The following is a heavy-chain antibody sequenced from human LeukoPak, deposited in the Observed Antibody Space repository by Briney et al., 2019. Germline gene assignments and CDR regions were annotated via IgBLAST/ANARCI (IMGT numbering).Heavy chain of an antibody. D-gene: IGHD3-16*01. CDR2: IYYSGST. CDR1: GGSISSSSYY. Sequence: SETLSLTCTVSGGSISSSSYYWGWIRQPPGKGLEWIGSIYYSGSTYYNPSLKSRVTISVDTSKNQFSLKLSSVTAADTAVYYCARSVGVPYYYYMDVWGKGTTVTVSS. J-gene: IGHJ6*03. CDR3: ARSVGVPYYYYMDV. V-gene: IGHV4-39*07.